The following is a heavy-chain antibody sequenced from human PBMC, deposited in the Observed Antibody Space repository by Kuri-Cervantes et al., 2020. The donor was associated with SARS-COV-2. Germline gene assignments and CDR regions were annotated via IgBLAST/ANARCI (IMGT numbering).Heavy chain of an antibody. J-gene: IGHJ3*02. CDR1: GFTFSSYA. CDR3: AREGVEALDI. V-gene: IGHV3-30-3*01. Sequence: GESLKISCAASGFTFSSYAMHWVRQAPGKGLEWVAVISYDGSNKYYADSVKGRFTISRDNSKNTLYLQMNSLRAEDTAVYYCAREGVEALDIWGQGTMVTVSS. D-gene: IGHD1-1*01. CDR2: ISYDGSNK.